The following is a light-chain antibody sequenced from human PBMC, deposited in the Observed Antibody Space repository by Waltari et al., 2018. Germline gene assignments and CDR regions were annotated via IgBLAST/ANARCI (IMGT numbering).Light chain of an antibody. Sequence: SYELTQPPSVSVSPGQTASITCSGDKLGDKYACWYRQKPGQSPVLVIYQDSKRPSGIPERFAGSNSGNTATLTISGTQAMDEADYYCQAWDSSTSSVFGTGTKVTVL. CDR1: KLGDKY. CDR3: QAWDSSTSSV. CDR2: QDS. V-gene: IGLV3-1*01. J-gene: IGLJ1*01.